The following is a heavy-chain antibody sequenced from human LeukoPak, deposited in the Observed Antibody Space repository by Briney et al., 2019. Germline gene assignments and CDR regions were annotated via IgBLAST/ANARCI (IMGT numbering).Heavy chain of an antibody. CDR2: INPSGGST. CDR1: GYTFTSYY. CDR3: ARGYCSSTSCYCLAY. J-gene: IGHJ4*02. D-gene: IGHD2-2*01. V-gene: IGHV1-46*01. Sequence: GASVKVSCKASGYTFTSYYMHWVRQAPGQGLEWMGIINPSGGSTSYAQKFQGRVTMTRDTSTSTVYMELSSLGSEDPAAYYCARGYCSSTSCYCLAYWGQGTLVTVSS.